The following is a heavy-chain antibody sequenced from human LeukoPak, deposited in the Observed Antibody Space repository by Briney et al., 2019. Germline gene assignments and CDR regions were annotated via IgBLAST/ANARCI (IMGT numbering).Heavy chain of an antibody. Sequence: SGGSLRLSCAASGFTFRYYTMLWVPQAPGRGREWVSFISCCSNYIYYAHSERHRYPIYRHNAKNSLYLQMNSMRAEDTAVYYCARNNAEYSIAVAGIGWFDGGGEGTLVTV. D-gene: IGHD6-13*01. CDR1: GFTFRYYT. CDR3: ARNNAEYSIAVAGIGWFDG. CDR2: ISCCSNYI. J-gene: IGHJ4*02. V-gene: IGHV3-21*01.